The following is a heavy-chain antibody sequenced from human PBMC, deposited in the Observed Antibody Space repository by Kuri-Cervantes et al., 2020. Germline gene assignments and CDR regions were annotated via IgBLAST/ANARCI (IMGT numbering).Heavy chain of an antibody. CDR3: AKDLTPGGGDAFDI. J-gene: IGHJ3*02. CDR2: ISGSGGST. V-gene: IGHV3-23*01. Sequence: GGSLRLSCAASGFTFDDYAMHWVRQAPGKGLAWVSAISGSGGSTYYADSVKGRFTISRDNSKNTLYLQMNSLRAEDTAVYYCAKDLTPGGGDAFDIWGQGTMVTVSS. D-gene: IGHD1-14*01. CDR1: GFTFDDYA.